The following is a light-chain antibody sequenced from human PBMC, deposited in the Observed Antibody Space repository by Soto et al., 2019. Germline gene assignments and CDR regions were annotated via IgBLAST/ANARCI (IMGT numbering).Light chain of an antibody. J-gene: IGKJ2*01. V-gene: IGKV3-20*01. CDR1: QSVSNKY. CDR3: QQYGSSPPYT. Sequence: EVVLTQSPGTLSLSPGERATLSCRASQSVSNKYLAWYQQKPGQAPMLLLFGSSDTATGIPDRFSGSGSGTVFTLTITRLEPEDFAVYYCQQYGSSPPYTFGQGTKLEIK. CDR2: GSS.